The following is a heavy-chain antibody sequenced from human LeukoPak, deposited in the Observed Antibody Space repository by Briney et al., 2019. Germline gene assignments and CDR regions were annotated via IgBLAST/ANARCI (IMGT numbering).Heavy chain of an antibody. J-gene: IGHJ4*02. CDR1: GGSISSSSYY. V-gene: IGHV4-39*01. CDR2: IYYSGST. CDR3: ARLVRDGYDYYFDY. Sequence: PSETLSLTCTVSGGSISSSSYYWGWIRQPPGKGLEWIGSIYYSGSTYYNPSLKSRVTISVDTSKNQFSLELSSVTAADTAVYYCARLVRDGYDYYFDYWGQGTLVTVSS. D-gene: IGHD5-24*01.